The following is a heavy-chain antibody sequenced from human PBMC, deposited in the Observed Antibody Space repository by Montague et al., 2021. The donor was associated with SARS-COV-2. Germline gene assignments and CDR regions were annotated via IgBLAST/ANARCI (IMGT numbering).Heavy chain of an antibody. J-gene: IGHJ6*03. D-gene: IGHD6-13*01. Sequence: SETLSLTCTVSGGSISSSSYYWGWIRQPPGKGLEWIGSIYYSGSTYYNPSLKSRVTISVDTSKNQFSLRLSSVTAADTAVYYCALQLGHYYYYMDVWGKGTTVTVSS. CDR3: ALQLGHYYYYMDV. V-gene: IGHV4-39*01. CDR2: IYYSGST. CDR1: GGSISSSSYY.